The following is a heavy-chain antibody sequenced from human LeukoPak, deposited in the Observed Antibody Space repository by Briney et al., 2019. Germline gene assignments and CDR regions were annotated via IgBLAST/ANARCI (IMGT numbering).Heavy chain of an antibody. D-gene: IGHD1-26*01. CDR1: GGSISSSSYY. V-gene: IGHV4-39*01. CDR3: ARRVGANDY. CDR2: IYYSGST. J-gene: IGHJ4*02. Sequence: SETLSLTCTVSGGSISSSSYYWGWIRQPPGKGLEWIGSIYYSGSTYYNPSLKSRVTISVDTSKNQFSLKLSSVTAADTAVYYCARRVGANDYWGQGTLLTVSS.